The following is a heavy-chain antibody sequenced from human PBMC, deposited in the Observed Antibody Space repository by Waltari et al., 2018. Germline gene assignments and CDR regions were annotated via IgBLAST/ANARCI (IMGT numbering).Heavy chain of an antibody. CDR2: VDPEDGET. V-gene: IGHV1-69-2*01. D-gene: IGHD5-18*01. Sequence: EVQLVQSGAEVKKPGATVQISCKASGYTFTDYYMHWAQRAPGKGLEWMGRVDPEDGETIYAEKFQGRVTITADTSTDTAYMELSSLRSEDTAVYYCATLYVDTAMDSGYWGQGTLVTVSS. CDR1: GYTFTDYY. CDR3: ATLYVDTAMDSGY. J-gene: IGHJ4*02.